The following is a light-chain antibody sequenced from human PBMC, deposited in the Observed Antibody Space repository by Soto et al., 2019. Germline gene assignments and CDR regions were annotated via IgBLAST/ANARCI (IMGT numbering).Light chain of an antibody. J-gene: IGKJ1*01. Sequence: EIVLTQSPCTLSLSPGERATLSCRASQSFINNYLAWYQQKPGQAPRLLIYGASNRATGIPDRFSGSGSGTALPLTISRLEPEDFAVYYCQQYGSSGTFGQGNKVDI. CDR1: QSFINNY. CDR3: QQYGSSGT. V-gene: IGKV3-20*01. CDR2: GAS.